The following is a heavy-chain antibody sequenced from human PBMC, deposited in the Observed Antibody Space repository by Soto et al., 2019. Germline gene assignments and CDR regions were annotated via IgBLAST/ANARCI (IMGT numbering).Heavy chain of an antibody. V-gene: IGHV4-30-4*01. CDR3: ARATLVVTGGFAAFDI. CDR1: GGSISSGDYY. CDR2: IYYSGST. Sequence: QVQLQESGPGLVKPSQTLSLTCTVSGGSISSGDYYWSWIRQPPGKGLEWIGYIYYSGSTYYNPSLKSRVTISVDTSKNQCSLKLSSVTAADTAVYYCARATLVVTGGFAAFDIWGQGTMVTVSS. D-gene: IGHD3-22*01. J-gene: IGHJ3*02.